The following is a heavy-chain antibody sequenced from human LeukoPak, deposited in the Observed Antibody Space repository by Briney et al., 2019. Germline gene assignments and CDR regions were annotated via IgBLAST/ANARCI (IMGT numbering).Heavy chain of an antibody. J-gene: IGHJ6*03. V-gene: IGHV1-46*01. CDR3: ARGPSITMVRGGQWYYYMDV. D-gene: IGHD3-10*01. CDR1: GYSFTSYY. CDR2: INPSGGST. Sequence: ASVKVSCKASGYSFTSYYIHWVRQAPGQGLEWMGLINPSGGSTNYAQKFQGRVTMTRDTSTSTVYMELSSLRSEDTAVYYCARGPSITMVRGGQWYYYMDVWGKGTTVTISS.